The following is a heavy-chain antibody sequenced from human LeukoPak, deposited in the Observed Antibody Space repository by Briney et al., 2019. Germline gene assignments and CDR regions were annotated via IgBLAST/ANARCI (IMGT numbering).Heavy chain of an antibody. D-gene: IGHD3-3*01. J-gene: IGHJ2*01. CDR3: AHRPTSIAISGVVVMDDWYFDL. V-gene: IGHV2-5*01. CDR1: GFSLSAGGVG. Sequence: SGPTLVNPTRTLTLTCTFSGFSLSAGGVGVGWIRQSPGKAPEWLALIYWNGDKHYSPSLKSRLTITKDTSKNLVVLTMTNMEPVDTGTYYCAHRPTSIAISGVVVMDDWYFDLWGRGTLVTVSS. CDR2: IYWNGDK.